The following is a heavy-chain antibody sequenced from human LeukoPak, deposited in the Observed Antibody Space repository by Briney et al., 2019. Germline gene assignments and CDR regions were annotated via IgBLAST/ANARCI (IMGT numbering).Heavy chain of an antibody. CDR2: SYYSGST. CDR3: ARVHGSGLPFDY. Sequence: SETLSLTCTVSGGSMNNYYWNWIRQPPGKGLEWIGYSYYSGSTNYNPSLKSRVNISVDTSKNQFSLNLSSVTAADTAVYYCARVHGSGLPFDYWGQGTLVTVSS. J-gene: IGHJ4*02. V-gene: IGHV4-59*08. D-gene: IGHD6-19*01. CDR1: GGSMNNYY.